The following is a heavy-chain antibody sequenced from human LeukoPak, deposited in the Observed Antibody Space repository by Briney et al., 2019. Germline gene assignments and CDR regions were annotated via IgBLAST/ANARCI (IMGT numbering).Heavy chain of an antibody. CDR2: ISPNSGGT. Sequence: ASVKVSCKASGYTFTDHSLHWVRQVPGQGLEWMGWISPNSGGTNYAQRFQDRVTMTRDTSITTAYMELRSLRSDDTAVYYCARGGRRTMVIDYWGQGTLVTVSS. D-gene: IGHD4/OR15-4a*01. CDR1: GYTFTDHS. V-gene: IGHV1-2*02. J-gene: IGHJ4*02. CDR3: ARGGRRTMVIDY.